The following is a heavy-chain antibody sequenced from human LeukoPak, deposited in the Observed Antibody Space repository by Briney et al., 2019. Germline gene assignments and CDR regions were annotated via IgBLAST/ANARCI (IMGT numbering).Heavy chain of an antibody. V-gene: IGHV3-30*18. J-gene: IGHJ4*02. Sequence: GGSLRLSCAASGFTFSSYGMHWVRQAPGKGLEWVAVISYDGSNKYYADSVKGRFTISRDNSKNTLYPQMNSLRAEDTAVYYCAKDSVYSSSWLDYWGQGTLVTVSS. CDR1: GFTFSSYG. CDR3: AKDSVYSSSWLDY. D-gene: IGHD6-13*01. CDR2: ISYDGSNK.